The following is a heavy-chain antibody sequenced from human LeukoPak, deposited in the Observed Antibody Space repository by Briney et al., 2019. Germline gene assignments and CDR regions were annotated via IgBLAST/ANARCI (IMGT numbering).Heavy chain of an antibody. CDR1: GGSISSYY. CDR3: ARCPDYDILTGYPENWFDP. V-gene: IGHV4-59*01. CDR2: IYYSGST. Sequence: TSETLSLTCTVSGGSISSYYWSWIRQPPGKGLEWIGYIYYSGSTNYNPSHKSRVTISVDTSKNQFSLKLSSVTAADTAVYYCARCPDYDILTGYPENWFDPWGQGTLVTVSS. D-gene: IGHD3-9*01. J-gene: IGHJ5*02.